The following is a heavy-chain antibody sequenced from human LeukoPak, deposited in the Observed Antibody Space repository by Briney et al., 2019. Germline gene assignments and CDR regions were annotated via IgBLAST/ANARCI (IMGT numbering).Heavy chain of an antibody. CDR1: GFTFSSYA. CDR2: INPSGGST. Sequence: GGSLRLSCAASGFTFSSYAMHWVRQAPGQGLEWMGIINPSGGSTSYAQKFQGRVTMTRDTSTSTVYMELSSLRSEDTAVYYCARIAAAGTGYWGQGTLVTVSS. D-gene: IGHD6-13*01. CDR3: ARIAAAGTGY. V-gene: IGHV1-46*01. J-gene: IGHJ4*02.